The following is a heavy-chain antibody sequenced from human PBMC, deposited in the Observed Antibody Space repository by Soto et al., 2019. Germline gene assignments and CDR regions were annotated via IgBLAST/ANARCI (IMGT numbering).Heavy chain of an antibody. CDR1: GFTFSSYG. D-gene: IGHD6-19*01. Sequence: QVQLVESGGGVVQPGRSLRLSCAASGFTFSSYGMHWVRQAPGKGLEWVAIISYDGSNKYYADSVKGRFTISRDNSKNTLFLQRNSLRAEDTAVYYCATQGGQWLDYWGQGTLVTVSS. CDR3: ATQGGQWLDY. V-gene: IGHV3-30*03. CDR2: ISYDGSNK. J-gene: IGHJ4*02.